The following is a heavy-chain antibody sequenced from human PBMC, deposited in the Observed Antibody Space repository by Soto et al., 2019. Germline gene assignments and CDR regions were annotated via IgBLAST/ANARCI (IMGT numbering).Heavy chain of an antibody. J-gene: IGHJ4*02. CDR1: GYTFTNYY. CDR3: ATELYCSSTTCSVHFGS. Sequence: ASVKVSCKASGYTFTNYYIHWVRQAPGQGLEWMGIINPSGGSASYAQKFQGRVTMTRDTSTSTVYMELSSLRSEDTAVYYCATELYCSSTTCSVHFGSWGQGT. V-gene: IGHV1-46*03. CDR2: INPSGGSA. D-gene: IGHD2-2*01.